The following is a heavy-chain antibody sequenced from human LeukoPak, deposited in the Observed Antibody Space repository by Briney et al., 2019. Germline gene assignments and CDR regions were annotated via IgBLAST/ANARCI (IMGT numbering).Heavy chain of an antibody. J-gene: IGHJ4*02. CDR3: ARTARYYDILTGFTFDY. CDR1: GFSLSTSGMC. V-gene: IGHV2-70*11. CDR2: IDWDDDK. Sequence: SGPALVEPTQTLTLTCTFSGFSLSTSGMCVSWIRQPPGKALEWLARIDWDDDKYYSTSLKTRLTISKDTSKNQVVLTMTNMDPVDTATYYCARTARYYDILTGFTFDYWGQGTLVTVSS. D-gene: IGHD3-9*01.